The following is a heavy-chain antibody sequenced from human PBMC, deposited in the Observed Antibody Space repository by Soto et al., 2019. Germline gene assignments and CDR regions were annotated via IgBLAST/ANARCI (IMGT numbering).Heavy chain of an antibody. CDR1: GYTFTSYG. V-gene: IGHV1-18*01. CDR3: ARDREGSGSYYATVDFDY. CDR2: ISAYNGNT. D-gene: IGHD1-26*01. Sequence: ASVKVSCKASGYTFTSYGISWVRQAPGQGLEWMGWISAYNGNTNYAQKLQGRVTMTTDTSTSTAYMELRSLRSDDTAVYYCARDREGSGSYYATVDFDYWGQGTLVTVSS. J-gene: IGHJ4*02.